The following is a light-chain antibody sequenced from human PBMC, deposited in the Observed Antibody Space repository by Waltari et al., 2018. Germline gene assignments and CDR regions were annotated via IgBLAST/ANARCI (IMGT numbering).Light chain of an antibody. CDR3: QHRANWPLT. CDR2: DSS. V-gene: IGKV3-11*01. J-gene: IGKJ4*01. Sequence: EIVLTQSPAILSLSAGERATLSCRASQNVRDALTWYHQRPGQAPRLLIYDSSTRATVTPARFSGSGFGTDFTLTISSLEPEDFGVYYCQHRANWPLTFGGGTILEI. CDR1: QNVRDA.